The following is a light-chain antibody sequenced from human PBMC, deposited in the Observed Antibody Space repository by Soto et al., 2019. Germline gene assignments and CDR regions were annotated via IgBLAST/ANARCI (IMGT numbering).Light chain of an antibody. J-gene: IGLJ1*01. CDR3: SSYTSSSFYV. Sequence: QSALTQPASVSLSPGQSITISCTGTSSDVGGYNYVSWYQQHPGKAPKLMIYEVSNRPSGASNRFSGSKSGNTASLTISGLQAEDEADYYCSSYTSSSFYVFGTGTKVTVL. CDR2: EVS. V-gene: IGLV2-14*01. CDR1: SSDVGGYNY.